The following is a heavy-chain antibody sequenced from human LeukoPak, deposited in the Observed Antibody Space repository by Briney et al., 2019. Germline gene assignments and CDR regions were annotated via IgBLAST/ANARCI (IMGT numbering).Heavy chain of an antibody. Sequence: GASVKVSCKASGGTFSSYAISWVRQAPGQGLEWMGGIIPIFGTVNYAQKFQGRVTITADKSTSTVYMELSSLRSEDTAVYYCARDRFPSIAATGTNWFAPWGQGTLVTVSS. J-gene: IGHJ5*02. CDR2: IIPIFGTV. V-gene: IGHV1-69*06. CDR1: GGTFSSYA. D-gene: IGHD6-13*01. CDR3: ARDRFPSIAATGTNWFAP.